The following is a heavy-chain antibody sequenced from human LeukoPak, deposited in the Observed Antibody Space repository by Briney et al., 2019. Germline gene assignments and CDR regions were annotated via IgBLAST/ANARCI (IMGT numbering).Heavy chain of an antibody. CDR3: ARGRQDVTMIVVVMTAVSYYLDV. Sequence: SETLSLTCAVYGGSFSGYYRTWIRQTPEKGLEWIGEMNPSGSTNYNPSLKSRVTISVDTSRNQFSLELSSVTAADTAVYYCARGRQDVTMIVVVMTAVSYYLDVWGKGTTVTVS. D-gene: IGHD3-22*01. J-gene: IGHJ6*03. CDR2: MNPSGST. V-gene: IGHV4-34*01. CDR1: GGSFSGYY.